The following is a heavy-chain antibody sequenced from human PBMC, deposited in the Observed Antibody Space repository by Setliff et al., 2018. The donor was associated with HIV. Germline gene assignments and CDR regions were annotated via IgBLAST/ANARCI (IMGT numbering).Heavy chain of an antibody. CDR2: IIPMPGTA. CDR1: GDTFSFYA. D-gene: IGHD6-6*01. J-gene: IGHJ4*02. Sequence: SVKVSCKASGDTFSFYALSWVRQAPGQGLEWMGGIIPMPGTANYAQKFQGRVTITTDESTSTAYMELSSLRSEDTAVYYCARESSSAKYFDYWGQGTLVTVSS. V-gene: IGHV1-69*05. CDR3: ARESSSAKYFDY.